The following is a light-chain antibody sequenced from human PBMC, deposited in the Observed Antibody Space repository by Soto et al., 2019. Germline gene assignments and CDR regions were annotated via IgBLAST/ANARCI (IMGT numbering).Light chain of an antibody. V-gene: IGKV3-20*01. CDR2: DTS. CDR3: QQYQNSPRT. Sequence: DTVLTQSPVTLSFSPGIKGTFPCRASQSVGGNALAWYQQRPGQAPRLLIYDTSKRATGIPDRFSGSGSGTDFTLTISRLEPADFAVYYCQQYQNSPRTFGQGTKVDTK. CDR1: QSVGGNA. J-gene: IGKJ1*01.